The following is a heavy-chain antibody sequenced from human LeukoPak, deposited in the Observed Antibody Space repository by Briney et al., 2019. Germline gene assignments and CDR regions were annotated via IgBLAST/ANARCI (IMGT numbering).Heavy chain of an antibody. CDR2: INAGNGIT. Sequence: ASVKVSCKASGYTFTSYAMHWVRQAPGQRLEWMGWINAGNGITKYSQKFQGRVTITRDTSASTAYMELSSLRSEDTAVYYCARSGYSRLFDYWGQGTLVTVSS. CDR1: GYTFTSYA. D-gene: IGHD5-18*01. CDR3: ARSGYSRLFDY. V-gene: IGHV1-3*01. J-gene: IGHJ4*02.